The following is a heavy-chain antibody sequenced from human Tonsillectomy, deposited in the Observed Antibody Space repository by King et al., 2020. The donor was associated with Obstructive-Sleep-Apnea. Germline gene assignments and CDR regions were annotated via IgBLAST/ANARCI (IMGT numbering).Heavy chain of an antibody. CDR3: AKVVGYCSSTSCYWDYFDY. CDR2: IWYDGSNK. J-gene: IGHJ4*02. V-gene: IGHV3-33*06. D-gene: IGHD2-2*01. Sequence: VQLVESGGGVVQPGRSLRLSCAASGFTFSSYGMHWVRQAPGKGLEWVAVIWYDGSNKYYADSVKGRFTTSRDNSKNTLYLQMNSLRAEDTAVYYCAKVVGYCSSTSCYWDYFDYWGQGTLVTVSS. CDR1: GFTFSSYG.